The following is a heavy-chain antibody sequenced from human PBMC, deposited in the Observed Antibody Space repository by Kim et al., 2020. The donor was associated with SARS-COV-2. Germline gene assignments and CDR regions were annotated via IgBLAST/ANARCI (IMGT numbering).Heavy chain of an antibody. D-gene: IGHD3-16*01. CDR2: VSITGGS. CDR1: GFTFTDYY. CDR3: ARGGIRSYGYPWFDY. V-gene: IGHV3-11*01. J-gene: IGHJ4*02. Sequence: GGSLRLSCAASGFTFTDYYLAWIRLAPGKGLEWLAYVSITGGSFYADSVRGRFTISRDSAKNSLDLQLDSLRVEDTAVYYCARGGIRSYGYPWFDYWGPG.